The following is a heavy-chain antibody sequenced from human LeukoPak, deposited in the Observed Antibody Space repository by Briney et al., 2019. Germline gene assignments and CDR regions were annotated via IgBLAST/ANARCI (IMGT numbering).Heavy chain of an antibody. CDR1: GGSISSYY. D-gene: IGHD3-22*01. CDR3: ASSPVRPREVVVGPFDY. CDR2: IYYSGST. J-gene: IGHJ4*02. V-gene: IGHV4-59*01. Sequence: SETLSLTCTVSGGSISSYYWSWIRQPPGKGLEWIGYIYYSGSTNYNPSLKSRVTISVDTSKNQFSLKLSSVTAADTAVYYCASSPVRPREVVVGPFDYWGQGTLVTVSS.